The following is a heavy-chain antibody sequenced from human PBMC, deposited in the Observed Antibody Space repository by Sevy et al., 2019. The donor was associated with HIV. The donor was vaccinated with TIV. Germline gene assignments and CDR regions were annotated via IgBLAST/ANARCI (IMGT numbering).Heavy chain of an antibody. Sequence: GGSLRLSCAASGFTLNKAWMNWVRQAPGKGLEWVGRIKSETDGGTTDYAEPVKGRFSISRDDSKNTLYLQMNSLKIEDTAVYYCSMEDGYNYFDYWGLGALVTVSS. D-gene: IGHD5-12*01. CDR1: GFTLNKAW. J-gene: IGHJ4*02. V-gene: IGHV3-15*07. CDR3: SMEDGYNYFDY. CDR2: IKSETDGGTT.